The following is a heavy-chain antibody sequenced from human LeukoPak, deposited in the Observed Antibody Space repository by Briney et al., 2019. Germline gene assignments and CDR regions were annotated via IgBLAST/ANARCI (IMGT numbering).Heavy chain of an antibody. CDR3: ARVLSPYYYYYYMDV. Sequence: PSETLSLTCTVSGYSISSGYYWGWIRQPPGKGLEWIGIFSHSGSTYYNPSLKSRVTISVDTSKNQFSLKLSSVTAADTAVYYCARVLSPYYYYYYMDVWGKGTTVTVSS. V-gene: IGHV4-38-2*02. CDR2: FSHSGST. D-gene: IGHD2-8*02. CDR1: GYSISSGYY. J-gene: IGHJ6*03.